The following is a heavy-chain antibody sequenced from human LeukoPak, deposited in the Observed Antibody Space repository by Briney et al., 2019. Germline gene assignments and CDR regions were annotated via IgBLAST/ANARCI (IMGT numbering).Heavy chain of an antibody. D-gene: IGHD2-21*02. CDR2: ISGSGRTT. J-gene: IGHJ6*03. CDR1: GFTFSSYA. CDR3: ARVLVVVTGNYMDV. Sequence: GGSLRLSCAASGFTFSSYATSWARQAPGKGLEWVSAISGSGRTTYYADSVKARFTISRDSAKNSLYLQMNSLSAEDTAVYYCARVLVVVTGNYMDVWGKGTTVTISS. V-gene: IGHV3-23*01.